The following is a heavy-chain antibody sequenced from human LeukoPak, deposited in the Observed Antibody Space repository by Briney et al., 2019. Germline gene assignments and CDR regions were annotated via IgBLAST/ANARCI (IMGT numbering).Heavy chain of an antibody. D-gene: IGHD3-3*01. J-gene: IGHJ4*02. CDR3: ARGLWSGYSIDY. CDR1: GGSIGSYY. V-gene: IGHV4-59*01. CDR2: IYYSGST. Sequence: SSETLSLTCTVSGGSIGSYYWSWIRQPPGKGLEWIGYIYYSGSTNYNPSLKSRVTISVDTSKNQFSLKLSSVTAADTAVYYCARGLWSGYSIDYWGQGTLVTVSS.